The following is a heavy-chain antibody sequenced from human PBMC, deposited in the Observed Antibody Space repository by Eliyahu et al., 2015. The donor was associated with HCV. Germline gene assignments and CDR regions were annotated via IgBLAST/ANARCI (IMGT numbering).Heavy chain of an antibody. D-gene: IGHD5-24*01. V-gene: IGHV3-33*01. Sequence: QVQLVESGGGVVQPGRSLRLXCAASGFTFSSYGXHXVRQAPGKGLEWGAVIWYDGSNKYYADSVKGRFTISRDNSKNTLFLQMNSLRAEDTAVYYCARDRLMATTRQPLDSWGQGTLVTVSS. CDR2: IWYDGSNK. CDR1: GFTFSSYG. CDR3: ARDRLMATTRQPLDS. J-gene: IGHJ4*02.